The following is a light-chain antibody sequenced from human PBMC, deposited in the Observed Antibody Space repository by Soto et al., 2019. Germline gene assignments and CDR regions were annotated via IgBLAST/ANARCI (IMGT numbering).Light chain of an antibody. CDR1: QTVYTW. V-gene: IGKV1-5*03. CDR3: QQYSSYSPYT. CDR2: EAS. J-gene: IGKJ2*01. Sequence: DIQMTQSPSSLSASIGDRVTITCRASQTVYTWLAWYQQKPGTAPKLLIYEASTLHSGVPSRFSGSGSGTEFTLVISLLQPDDLATYYCQQYSSYSPYTFGQGTKVEI.